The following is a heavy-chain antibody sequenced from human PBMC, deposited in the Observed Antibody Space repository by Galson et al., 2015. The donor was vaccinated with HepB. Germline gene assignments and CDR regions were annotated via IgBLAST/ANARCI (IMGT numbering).Heavy chain of an antibody. J-gene: IGHJ4*02. Sequence: SLRLSCAASTFIFSTYSMNWVRQAPGKGLEWVSYITSGTTTIYYADSVKGRFTISRDNAKMSLYLQMNGLRAEDTAVYYRVFLRGNDLKPLDYWGQGTLVTVSS. CDR1: TFIFSTYS. D-gene: IGHD4-23*01. CDR2: ITSGTTTI. V-gene: IGHV3-48*04. CDR3: VFLRGNDLKPLDY.